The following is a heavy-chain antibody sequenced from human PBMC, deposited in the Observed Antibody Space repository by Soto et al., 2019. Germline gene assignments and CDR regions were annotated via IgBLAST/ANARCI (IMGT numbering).Heavy chain of an antibody. D-gene: IGHD3-22*01. Sequence: GGSVRLACASSWFTFISFSMNGVRQTPGRGLEWVASIGSSGSFIYYADSLKGRFTISRDNAKNSLYLQMNSLRAEDTAVYYCARLYDSSGFYFFDYWGQGTPVTVSS. CDR1: WFTFISFS. CDR3: ARLYDSSGFYFFDY. J-gene: IGHJ4*02. V-gene: IGHV3-21*04. CDR2: IGSSGSFI.